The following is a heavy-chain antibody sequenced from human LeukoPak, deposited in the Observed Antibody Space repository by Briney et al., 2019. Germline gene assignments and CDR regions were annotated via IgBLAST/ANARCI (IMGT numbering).Heavy chain of an antibody. Sequence: PGGSLRLSCAASGFTFSDYSTSWVRQAPGKGLEWVSSISRSSRHVYYAGSVKGRFTISRDNAKNSLYLQMNSLRAEDMAVYFCVRDLMGSGSTTAYLHHWGQGTLVTVSS. CDR3: VRDLMGSGSTTAYLHH. CDR1: GFTFSDYS. V-gene: IGHV3-21*01. J-gene: IGHJ1*01. D-gene: IGHD1-1*01. CDR2: ISRSSRHV.